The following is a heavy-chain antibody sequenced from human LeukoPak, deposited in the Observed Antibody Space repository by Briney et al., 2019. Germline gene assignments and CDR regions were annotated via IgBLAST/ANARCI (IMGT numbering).Heavy chain of an antibody. CDR3: ARALDYDFWSGYSHLNWFDP. CDR1: GFTFSSYS. CDR2: ISSSSSYI. J-gene: IGHJ5*02. D-gene: IGHD3-3*01. Sequence: GGSLRLSCAASGFTFSSYSMNWVRQAPGKGLEWVSSISSSSSYIYYADSVKGRFTISRDNTKNSLYLQMNSLRAEDTAVYYCARALDYDFWSGYSHLNWFDPWGQGTLVTVPS. V-gene: IGHV3-21*01.